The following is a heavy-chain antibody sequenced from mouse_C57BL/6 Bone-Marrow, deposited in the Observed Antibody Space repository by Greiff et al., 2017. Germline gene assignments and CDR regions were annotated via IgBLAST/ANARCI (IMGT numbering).Heavy chain of an antibody. J-gene: IGHJ3*01. V-gene: IGHV5-6*01. Sequence: EVMLVESGGDLVKPGGSLKLSCAASGFTFSSYGMSWVRQTPDKRLEWVATISSGGSYTYYPDSVKGRFTISRDNAKHTLYLQMSSLKSEDTAMXYCARYDYDDRFAYWGQGTLVTVSA. CDR1: GFTFSSYG. D-gene: IGHD2-4*01. CDR3: ARYDYDDRFAY. CDR2: ISSGGSYT.